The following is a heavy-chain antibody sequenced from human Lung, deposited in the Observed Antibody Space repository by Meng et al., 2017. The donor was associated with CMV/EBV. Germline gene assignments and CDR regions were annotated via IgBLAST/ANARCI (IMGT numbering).Heavy chain of an antibody. V-gene: IGHV3-23*01. D-gene: IGHD3-10*01. CDR2: ISGSGGST. Sequence: GESXKISCAASGFTFSSYAMSWVRQAPGKGLEWVSAISGSGGSTYYADSVKGRFTISRDNAKNTLYLQMNSLRAEDTAVYYCARDLRVRGVKGGSRYYGMDVWGQGTTVTVSS. J-gene: IGHJ6*02. CDR3: ARDLRVRGVKGGSRYYGMDV. CDR1: GFTFSSYA.